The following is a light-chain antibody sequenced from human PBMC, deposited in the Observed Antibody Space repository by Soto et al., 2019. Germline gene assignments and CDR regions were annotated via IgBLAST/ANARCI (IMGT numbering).Light chain of an antibody. Sequence: DIVMTQSPDSLAVSLGERATINCKSSQSVLSNSGNENYLAWYQQKPGQPPKLLIYWASTRESGVPDRFSGSGSGTDFTLTISSLQAEDVAVYYCQQYYTPPLTFGGGTKVEIK. V-gene: IGKV4-1*01. CDR2: WAS. J-gene: IGKJ4*01. CDR3: QQYYTPPLT. CDR1: QSVLSNSGNENY.